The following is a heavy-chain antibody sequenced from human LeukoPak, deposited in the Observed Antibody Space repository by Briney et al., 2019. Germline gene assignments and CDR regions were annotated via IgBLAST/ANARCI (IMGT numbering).Heavy chain of an antibody. Sequence: GGSLRLSCAASGFTFSSYWMHWVRQAPGKGLVWVSRIKSDGSTNYADSVKGRFTISRDNAKNTVSLQMNSLRAEDTGVYYCAREQYYDNSFDYWGQGTLVTVSS. D-gene: IGHD3-22*01. J-gene: IGHJ4*02. CDR2: IKSDGST. CDR1: GFTFSSYW. V-gene: IGHV3-74*01. CDR3: AREQYYDNSFDY.